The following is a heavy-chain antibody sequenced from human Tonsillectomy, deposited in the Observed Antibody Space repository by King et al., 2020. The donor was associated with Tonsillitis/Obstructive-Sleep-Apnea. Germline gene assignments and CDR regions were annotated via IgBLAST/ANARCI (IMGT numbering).Heavy chain of an antibody. CDR3: ARDMENAFDI. CDR2: IWYDGSNK. CDR1: GFTFSSYG. Sequence: QLVQSGGGVVQPGRSLRLSCAASGFTFSSYGMHWVRQALGKGLEWVAVIWYDGSNKYYADSVKGRFTISRDNSKNTLYLQMNSLGAEDTAVYYCARDMENAFDIWGQGTMVTVSS. V-gene: IGHV3-33*01. J-gene: IGHJ3*02. D-gene: IGHD3-10*01.